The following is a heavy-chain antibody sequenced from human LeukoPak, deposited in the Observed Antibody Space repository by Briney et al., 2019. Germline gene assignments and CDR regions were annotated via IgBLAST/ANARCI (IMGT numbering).Heavy chain of an antibody. D-gene: IGHD3-3*01. J-gene: IGHJ3*02. CDR1: GGSISSYY. CDR2: IYYSGST. CDR3: ARRYYDFWSGHDAFDI. Sequence: SETLSLTCTVSGGSISSYYWSWIRQPPGKGLEWIGYIYYSGSTNYNPSLKSRVTISVDTSKNQFSLKLSSVTAADTAVYYCARRYYDFWSGHDAFDIWGQGTMVTVSS. V-gene: IGHV4-59*08.